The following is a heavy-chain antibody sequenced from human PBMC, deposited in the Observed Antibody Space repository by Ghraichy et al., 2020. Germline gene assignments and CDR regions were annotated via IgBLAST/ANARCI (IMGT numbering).Heavy chain of an antibody. D-gene: IGHD1-20*01. V-gene: IGHV3-53*01. J-gene: IGHJ4*02. Sequence: GGSLRLSCAASGFTVSNNYMNWARQAPGKGLEWVSTIHSGVATYYADSVKGRFTISRDNSKNTLYLQMNSLRVEDTAVYYCARGLEYNWNDLGYWGQGTLVTVSS. CDR2: IHSGVAT. CDR1: GFTVSNNY. CDR3: ARGLEYNWNDLGY.